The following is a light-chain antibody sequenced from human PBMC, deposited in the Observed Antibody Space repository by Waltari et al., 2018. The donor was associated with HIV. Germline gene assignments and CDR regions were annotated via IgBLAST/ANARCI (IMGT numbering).Light chain of an antibody. CDR2: GAS. CDR3: QQYGSSPLT. Sequence: IVFPPSPGTLSLSPGERATLSCRASQSVSSSYLAWYQQKPGQAPRLLIYGASSRATGIPDRFSGSGSGTDFTLTISRLEPEDFAVYYCQQYGSSPLTFGGGTKVEIK. CDR1: QSVSSSY. V-gene: IGKV3-20*01. J-gene: IGKJ4*01.